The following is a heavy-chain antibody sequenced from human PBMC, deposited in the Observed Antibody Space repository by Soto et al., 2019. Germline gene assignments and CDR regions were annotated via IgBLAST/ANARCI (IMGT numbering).Heavy chain of an antibody. CDR2: IYSGAGT. CDR1: GFNVRSTS. J-gene: IGHJ4*02. D-gene: IGHD2-15*01. Sequence: PGGSLRLSCAASGFNVRSTSVSWVRQAPGKGLEWVSVIYSGAGTHYAGSVKGRFTISRDTSKNTLYLQMNSLRVEDAAVYYCARDRQPDGIWTFDFWGRGAQVTVPS. CDR3: ARDRQPDGIWTFDF. V-gene: IGHV3-66*01.